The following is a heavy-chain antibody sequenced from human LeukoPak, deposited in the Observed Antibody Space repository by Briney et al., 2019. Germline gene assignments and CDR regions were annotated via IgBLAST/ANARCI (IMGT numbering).Heavy chain of an antibody. CDR1: GGAFSGYY. CDR2: INHSGST. Sequence: SETLSLTCAVDGGAFSGYYWSWIRQPPGKGLEWIGEINHSGSTNYNPSLKSRVTISVDTSKNQFSLKLSSVTAADTAVYYCARGLGGSSWYRYWGQGTLVTVSS. V-gene: IGHV4-34*01. D-gene: IGHD6-13*01. J-gene: IGHJ4*02. CDR3: ARGLGGSSWYRY.